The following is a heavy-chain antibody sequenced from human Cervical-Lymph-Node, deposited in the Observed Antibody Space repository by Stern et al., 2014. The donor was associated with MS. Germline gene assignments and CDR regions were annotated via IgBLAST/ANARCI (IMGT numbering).Heavy chain of an antibody. Sequence: ESGPALVKPTQTLTLTCTFSGFSLNTRGMSVTWIRQPPGKALEGLALIDLVDDKFYSTSLETRLTISKDTSKNQVVLTMTNMDPVDTGTYYCARIPMYSFEGFYTYHGMDVWGQGTTVTVSS. CDR1: GFSLNTRGMS. CDR2: IDLVDDK. J-gene: IGHJ6*02. D-gene: IGHD2/OR15-2a*01. V-gene: IGHV2-70*01. CDR3: ARIPMYSFEGFYTYHGMDV.